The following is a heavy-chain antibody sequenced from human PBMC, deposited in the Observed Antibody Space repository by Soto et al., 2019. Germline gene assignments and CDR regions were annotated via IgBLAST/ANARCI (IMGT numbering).Heavy chain of an antibody. Sequence: GGSLRLSCAASAFTFSDYYMTWIRQAPGKGLEWISYISSTSGTISYADSVKGRFTLSRDNAKSSLFLQMNSLRAEDTAVYYCARAVYTSKTTFDYWGQGTLVTVSS. V-gene: IGHV3-11*01. D-gene: IGHD1-7*01. CDR2: ISSTSGTI. CDR3: ARAVYTSKTTFDY. CDR1: AFTFSDYY. J-gene: IGHJ4*02.